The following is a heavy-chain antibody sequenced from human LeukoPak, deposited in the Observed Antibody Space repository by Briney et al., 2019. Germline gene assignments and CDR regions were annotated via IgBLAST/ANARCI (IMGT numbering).Heavy chain of an antibody. Sequence: ASVKVSCKASGYTFTSYDINWVRQAPGQGLEWMGWMNPNSGNTGYAQKFQGRVTMTRNTSISTAYTELSSLRSEDTAVYYCARKGDYYGSGSYYNFVNWFDPWGQGTLVTVSS. CDR2: MNPNSGNT. J-gene: IGHJ5*02. V-gene: IGHV1-8*01. D-gene: IGHD3-10*01. CDR3: ARKGDYYGSGSYYNFVNWFDP. CDR1: GYTFTSYD.